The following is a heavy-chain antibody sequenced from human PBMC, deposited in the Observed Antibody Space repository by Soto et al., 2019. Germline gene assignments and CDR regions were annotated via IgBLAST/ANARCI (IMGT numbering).Heavy chain of an antibody. Sequence: ASVKVSCKASGGTFSHDTISWMRQAPGQGLEWMGRIIPILGIANYAQKFQGRVTITADKSTSTAYMELSSLRSEDTAVYYCASFSKNHNWNEDGPDAFDIWGQGTMVTVSS. CDR2: IIPILGIA. J-gene: IGHJ3*02. CDR1: GGTFSHDT. D-gene: IGHD1-20*01. CDR3: ASFSKNHNWNEDGPDAFDI. V-gene: IGHV1-69*02.